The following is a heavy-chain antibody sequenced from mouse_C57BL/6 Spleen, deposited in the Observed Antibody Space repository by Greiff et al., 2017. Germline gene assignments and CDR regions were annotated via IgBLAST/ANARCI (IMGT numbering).Heavy chain of an antibody. D-gene: IGHD3-1*01. CDR2: INPGSGGT. CDR3: ARSSAGNYFDY. CDR1: GYAFTNYL. Sequence: LVESGAELVRPGTSVKVSCKASGYAFTNYLIEWVKQRPGQGLEWIGVINPGSGGTNYNEKFKGKATLTADKSSSTAYMQLSSLTSEDSAVYFCARSSAGNYFDYWGQGTTLTVSS. J-gene: IGHJ2*01. V-gene: IGHV1-54*01.